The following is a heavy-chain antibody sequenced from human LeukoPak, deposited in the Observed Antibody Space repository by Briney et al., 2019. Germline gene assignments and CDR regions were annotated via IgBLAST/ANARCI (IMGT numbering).Heavy chain of an antibody. CDR3: ARGETGYSSGWDEY. CDR1: GYTFTNYG. J-gene: IGHJ4*02. Sequence: ASVKVSCKTSGYTFTNYGMNWVRQAPGQGLEWMGWINAKTGNPTYAQDFTGRCVFSLDTSVSTAYLQINSLKAEDTAVYYCARGETGYSSGWDEYWGQGTLVTVS. D-gene: IGHD6-19*01. V-gene: IGHV7-4-1*02. CDR2: INAKTGNP.